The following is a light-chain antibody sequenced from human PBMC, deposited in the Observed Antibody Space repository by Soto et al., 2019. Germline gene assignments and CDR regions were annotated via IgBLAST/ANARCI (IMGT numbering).Light chain of an antibody. V-gene: IGKV1-5*01. J-gene: IGKJ1*01. CDR1: QSISSG. CDR2: DAS. CDR3: QQYNSYWT. Sequence: DIQMTQSPSTLSASVADRVTIPCRASQSISSGLAWYQQKPGKAPKLLIYDASSLESGVPSRFSGSGSGTEFTLTISSMQPDDFATYYCQQYNSYWTFGQGTKVDIK.